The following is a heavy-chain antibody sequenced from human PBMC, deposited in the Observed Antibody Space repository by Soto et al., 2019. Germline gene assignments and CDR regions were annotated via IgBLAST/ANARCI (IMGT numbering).Heavy chain of an antibody. CDR2: ISGSGGST. CDR1: GFTFSSYA. J-gene: IGHJ6*02. V-gene: IGHV3-23*01. Sequence: GGSLRLSCAASGFTFSSYAMSWVRQAPGKGLEWVSAISGSGGSTYYADSVKGRFTISRDNSKNTLYLQMNSLRAEDTAVYYCAKSSGTTSAQTHYYYGMDVWGQGTTVTVSS. CDR3: AKSSGTTSAQTHYYYGMDV. D-gene: IGHD1-7*01.